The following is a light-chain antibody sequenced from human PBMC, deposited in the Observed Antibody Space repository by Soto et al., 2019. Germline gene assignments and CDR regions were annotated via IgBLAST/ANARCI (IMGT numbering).Light chain of an antibody. Sequence: DIQLTQSPSSLSAARGDRVTITCRASQDIKKFLAWYQQRPGKVPDLLIYAASTLRSGVPSRFSGNASGTDFSFTISSLQPEDVATYYCQKYDRAPAMFGQGTKVDIK. CDR2: AAS. J-gene: IGKJ1*01. CDR1: QDIKKF. CDR3: QKYDRAPAM. V-gene: IGKV1-27*01.